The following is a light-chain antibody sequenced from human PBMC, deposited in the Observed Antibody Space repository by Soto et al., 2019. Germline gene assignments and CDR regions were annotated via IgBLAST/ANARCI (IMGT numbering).Light chain of an antibody. CDR2: VAS. Sequence: DIQMSQSPSSLSASVGDRVTITCRASQSISTFLNWYQQRPGEAPKLLIYVASNLHTGVPSRFSGSGSGTDFTLTISSLQPEDFATYFCQQTSSVPRTFGQGTK. V-gene: IGKV1-39*01. CDR3: QQTSSVPRT. J-gene: IGKJ2*01. CDR1: QSISTF.